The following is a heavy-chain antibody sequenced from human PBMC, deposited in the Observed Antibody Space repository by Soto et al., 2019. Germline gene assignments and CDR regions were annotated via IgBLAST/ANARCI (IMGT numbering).Heavy chain of an antibody. CDR2: IYYSGST. J-gene: IGHJ4*02. V-gene: IGHV4-31*03. CDR1: GGSISSGNYY. Sequence: QVQLQESGPGLVKPSQTLSLTCTVSGGSISSGNYYWSWIRQHPGKGLEWIGYIYYSGSTYYNPSLKSRVTISVGASKNPFSLKLSSVTAADTAVYYCARVGYCTNGVCYTPSDYWGQGTLVTVSS. CDR3: ARVGYCTNGVCYTPSDY. D-gene: IGHD2-8*01.